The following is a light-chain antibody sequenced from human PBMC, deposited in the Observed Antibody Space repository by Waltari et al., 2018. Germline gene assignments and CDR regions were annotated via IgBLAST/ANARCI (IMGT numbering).Light chain of an antibody. V-gene: IGLV2-14*01. CDR1: SSDVGGYNY. J-gene: IGLJ2*01. CDR2: EVS. CDR3: SSYTSSSTRVV. Sequence: QSALTQPASVSGSPGQSITISCTGTSSDVGGYNYVSWYQQHPGKAPKLMICEVSNRPSGVSNRFSGSKSGNPASLTISGLQAEDEADYYGSSYTSSSTRVVVGGGTKLTVL.